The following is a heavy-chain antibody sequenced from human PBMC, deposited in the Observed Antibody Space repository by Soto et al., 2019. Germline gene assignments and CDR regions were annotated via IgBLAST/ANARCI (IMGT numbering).Heavy chain of an antibody. V-gene: IGHV4-38-2*01. J-gene: IGHJ6*02. CDR1: GYSISSGYY. D-gene: IGHD3-9*01. Sequence: SETLSLTCAVSGYSISSGYYWGWIRQPPGKGLEWIGSIYHSGSTYYNPSLKSRVTISVDMSKNQFSLKLSSVTAADTAVYYCARGGSGYDILTGYYVLGMDVWGQGTTVTVSS. CDR3: ARGGSGYDILTGYYVLGMDV. CDR2: IYHSGST.